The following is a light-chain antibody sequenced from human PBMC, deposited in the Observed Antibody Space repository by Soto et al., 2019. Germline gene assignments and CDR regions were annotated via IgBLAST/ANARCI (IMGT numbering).Light chain of an antibody. CDR3: AVWDDSLSGVV. V-gene: IGLV1-47*02. CDR2: NDY. Sequence: QSVLAQPHSASGTPGQRVTISCSGSTSNVGSNLASWYQQLPGSAPKLLIYNDYERPSGVPDRFSGSKSGTSASLGISGLRSEDEADYFCAVWDDSLSGVVFGGGTKVTVL. CDR1: TSNVGSNL. J-gene: IGLJ2*01.